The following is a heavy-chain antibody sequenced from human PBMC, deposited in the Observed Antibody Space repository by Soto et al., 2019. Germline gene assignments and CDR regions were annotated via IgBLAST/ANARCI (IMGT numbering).Heavy chain of an antibody. CDR1: GFTFTSSA. V-gene: IGHV1-58*01. J-gene: IGHJ6*02. Sequence: GAPVKVSCKASGFTFTSSAVQWVRQARGQRLEWIGWIVVGSGNTNYAQKFQERVTITRDMSTSTAYMELSSLRSEDTAVYYCAADASSGAPTEGDYYYYYGMDVWGQGTTVTVSS. CDR3: AADASSGAPTEGDYYYYYGMDV. CDR2: IVVGSGNT. D-gene: IGHD7-27*01.